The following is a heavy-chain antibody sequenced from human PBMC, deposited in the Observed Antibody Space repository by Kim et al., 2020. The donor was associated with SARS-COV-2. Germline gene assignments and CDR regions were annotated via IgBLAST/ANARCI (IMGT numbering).Heavy chain of an antibody. V-gene: IGHV4-4*02. CDR2: IYHSGST. CDR3: ARFLTAAMLMDAFDI. J-gene: IGHJ3*02. CDR1: GGSISSSNW. D-gene: IGHD2-2*01. Sequence: SETLSLTCAVSGGSISSSNWWSWVRQPPGKGLEWIGEIYHSGSTNYNPSLKSRVTISVDKSKNQFSLKLSSVTAADTAVYYCARFLTAAMLMDAFDIWGQGTMVTVSS.